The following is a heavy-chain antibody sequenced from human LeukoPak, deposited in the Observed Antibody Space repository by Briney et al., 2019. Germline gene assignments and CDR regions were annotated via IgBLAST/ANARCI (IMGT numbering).Heavy chain of an antibody. CDR2: TYYRSKWYN. V-gene: IGHV6-1*01. CDR1: GDSVSSNSAA. Sequence: SQTLSLTCAISGDSVSSNSAAWNWIRQSPSRGLEWLGRTYYRSKWYNDYAVSVKSRITINPDTSKNQFSLQLNSVTPEDTALYYCARGGTMVRGVYYYDYMDVWGKGTTVTVSS. CDR3: ARGGTMVRGVYYYDYMDV. D-gene: IGHD3-10*01. J-gene: IGHJ6*03.